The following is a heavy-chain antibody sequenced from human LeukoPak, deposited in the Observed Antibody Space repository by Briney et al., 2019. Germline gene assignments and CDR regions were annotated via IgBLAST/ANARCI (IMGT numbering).Heavy chain of an antibody. V-gene: IGHV1-2*06. Sequence: ASVKVSCKASGYTFTGYYMHWVRLAPGQGLEWMGRINPNNGATNYAQKLQGRVTITGDTSISTAYMELSSLRSDDTAVYYCARRGAAGTTGSGWFDPWGQGTLVTVFS. D-gene: IGHD6-13*01. CDR2: INPNNGAT. J-gene: IGHJ5*02. CDR1: GYTFTGYY. CDR3: ARRGAAGTTGSGWFDP.